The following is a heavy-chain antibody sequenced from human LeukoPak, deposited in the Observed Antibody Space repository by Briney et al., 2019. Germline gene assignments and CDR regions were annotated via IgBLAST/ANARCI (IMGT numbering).Heavy chain of an antibody. CDR3: ARQSGSSGFDPGIDY. V-gene: IGHV5-51*01. J-gene: IGHJ4*02. CDR2: IYHGDSDT. Sequence: GESLKISCMCSGYSFTSYWIGWVRQMPGKGLEWMGIIYHGDSDTRHSPSFQGQVNISADKSISTAYLQWSSLKASDTATYYCARQSGSSGFDPGIDYWGQGTLVTVSS. CDR1: GYSFTSYW. D-gene: IGHD3-10*01.